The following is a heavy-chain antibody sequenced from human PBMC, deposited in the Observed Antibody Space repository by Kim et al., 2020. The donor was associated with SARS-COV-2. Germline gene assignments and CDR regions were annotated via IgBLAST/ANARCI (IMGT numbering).Heavy chain of an antibody. Sequence: SETLSLTCTVSGGSISSSTYYWGWIRQPPGKGLEWVGCIYYSGSTYYNPSLKSRVTISVDTSKNQLSLKLSSVTAADTAVYYCARHGVETIFGVVIIPGWIDPWGQGTLVTVSS. CDR2: IYYSGST. D-gene: IGHD3-3*01. J-gene: IGHJ5*02. V-gene: IGHV4-39*01. CDR3: ARHGVETIFGVVIIPGWIDP. CDR1: GGSISSSTYY.